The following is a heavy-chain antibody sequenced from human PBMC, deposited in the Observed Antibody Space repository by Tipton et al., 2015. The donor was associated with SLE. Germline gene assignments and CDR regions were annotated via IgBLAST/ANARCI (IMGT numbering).Heavy chain of an antibody. Sequence: GLVKPSETLSLTCIVSGDSISSRNSYWGWIRQPPGQGLEWIGSIHYGGTTHYNPTLKSRVTMSLDTSKKHFSLNLTSLTAADTAVYFCARSGDWGRWCFDLWGRGSLLTVSS. CDR1: GDSISSRNSY. CDR2: IHYGGTT. D-gene: IGHD3/OR15-3a*01. J-gene: IGHJ2*01. CDR3: ARSGDWGRWCFDL. V-gene: IGHV4-39*07.